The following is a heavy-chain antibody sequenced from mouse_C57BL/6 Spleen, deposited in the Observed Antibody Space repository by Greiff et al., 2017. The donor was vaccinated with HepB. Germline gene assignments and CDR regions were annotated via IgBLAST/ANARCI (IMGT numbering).Heavy chain of an antibody. V-gene: IGHV1-64*01. Sequence: VQLQQPGAELVKPGASVKLSCKASGYTFTSYWMHWVKQRPGQGLEWIGMIHPNSGSTNYNEKFKSKATLTVDQSSSTAYMQLSSLTSEDSAVYYCARRGLYDYDAAWFAYWGQGTLVTVSA. D-gene: IGHD2-4*01. CDR1: GYTFTSYW. J-gene: IGHJ3*01. CDR2: IHPNSGST. CDR3: ARRGLYDYDAAWFAY.